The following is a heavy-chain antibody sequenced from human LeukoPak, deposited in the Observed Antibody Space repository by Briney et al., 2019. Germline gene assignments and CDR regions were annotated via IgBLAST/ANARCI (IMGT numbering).Heavy chain of an antibody. V-gene: IGHV3-30*04. CDR2: ISYDGSNE. CDR1: GFTFSSYV. Sequence: QAGRSLRLSCAASGFTFSSYVMHWVRQAPGKGLEWVAIISYDGSNEYYADSVKGRFTISRDNAKNSLYLQMNSLRAEDTAVYYCAELGITMIGGVWGKGTTVTISS. D-gene: IGHD3-10*02. CDR3: AELGITMIGGV. J-gene: IGHJ6*04.